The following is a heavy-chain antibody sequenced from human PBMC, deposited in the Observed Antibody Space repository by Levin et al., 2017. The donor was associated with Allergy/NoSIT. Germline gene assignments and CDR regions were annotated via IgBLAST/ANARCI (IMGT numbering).Heavy chain of an antibody. CDR2: IFYTGKT. J-gene: IGHJ6*02. Sequence: SQTLSLTCAVSGDSLSTGGFYWHWIRQHPGKGLEWIGYIFYTGKTSYSPSFKGRVTISLDTSQNHFSLTLNSVTAADAAVYYCARDQYRYALGVWGQGTTVTVSS. CDR3: ARDQYRYALGV. CDR1: GDSLSTGGFY. V-gene: IGHV4-31*11. D-gene: IGHD3-16*02.